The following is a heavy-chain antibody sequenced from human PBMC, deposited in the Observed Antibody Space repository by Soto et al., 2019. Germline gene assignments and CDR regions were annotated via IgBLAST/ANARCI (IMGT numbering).Heavy chain of an antibody. D-gene: IGHD1-1*01. CDR2: IYYSGST. CDR1: GGSISSGDYY. Sequence: QEQLQESGPGLVKPSQTLSLTCTVSGGSISSGDYYWSWIRPPPGKGLEWIGYIYYSGSTYYNPSLKSRVTISVDTSKNQFSLKLSSVTATDTAVYYCARGIGLGRRGWFDPWGQGTLVTVSS. J-gene: IGHJ5*02. CDR3: ARGIGLGRRGWFDP. V-gene: IGHV4-30-4*01.